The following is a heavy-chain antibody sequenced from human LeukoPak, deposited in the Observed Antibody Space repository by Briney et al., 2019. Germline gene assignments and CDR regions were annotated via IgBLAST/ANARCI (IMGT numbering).Heavy chain of an antibody. D-gene: IGHD3-9*01. CDR3: ARALRYFDWAADY. CDR1: GYTFTGYY. J-gene: IGHJ4*02. CDR2: INPNSGGT. Sequence: ASVKVSCKASGYTFTGYYMHWVRQAPGQGLEWMGWINPNSGGTNYAQKFQGRVTMTRDTSISTAYMELSRLRSDDTAVYYCARALRYFDWAADYWGQGTLVTVSS. V-gene: IGHV1-2*02.